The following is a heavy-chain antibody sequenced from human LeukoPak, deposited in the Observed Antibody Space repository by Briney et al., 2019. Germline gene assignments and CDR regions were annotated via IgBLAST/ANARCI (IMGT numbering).Heavy chain of an antibody. D-gene: IGHD3-3*01. J-gene: IGHJ4*02. Sequence: GGSLRLSCAASGFTVSSNYLSWVRQAPGKGLEWVSVIYGGDSTYYADSVKGRFTISRDTPNNTLYLQMNNLRAEDTAVYFCAKGTDFWSGYCFDYWGQGILVTVSS. CDR1: GFTVSSNY. CDR2: IYGGDST. CDR3: AKGTDFWSGYCFDY. V-gene: IGHV3-53*01.